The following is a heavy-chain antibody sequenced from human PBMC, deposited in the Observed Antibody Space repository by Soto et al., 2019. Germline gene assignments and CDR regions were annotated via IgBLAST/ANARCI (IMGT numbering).Heavy chain of an antibody. CDR2: ISWNSGAI. J-gene: IGHJ6*03. Sequence: EVKLVESGGGLVQPGRSLRLSCATSGFIFDDYAMHWVRQAQGKGLEWVSGISWNSGAINYADSVKGRFTTSRDNGKNSLYLQLSSLSSADTATYYCAKDTSGAEVGIMDVWGKGTTVIVSS. V-gene: IGHV3-9*01. CDR1: GFIFDDYA. D-gene: IGHD1-26*01. CDR3: AKDTSGAEVGIMDV.